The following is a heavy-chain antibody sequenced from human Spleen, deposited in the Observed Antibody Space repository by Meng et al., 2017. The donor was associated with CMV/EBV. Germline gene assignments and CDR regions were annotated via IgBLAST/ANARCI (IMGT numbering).Heavy chain of an antibody. CDR1: GFTFDDYA. V-gene: IGHV3-9*01. J-gene: IGHJ4*02. Sequence: LSLTCAASGFTFDDYAMHWVRQAPGKGLEWVSGISWNSGSRGYVDSVKGRFTISRDNAKNSLYLHMNSLRVEDTALYYCAKGGYYYDSSAYYEGPDYWGQGTLVTVSS. D-gene: IGHD3-22*01. CDR2: ISWNSGSR. CDR3: AKGGYYYDSSAYYEGPDY.